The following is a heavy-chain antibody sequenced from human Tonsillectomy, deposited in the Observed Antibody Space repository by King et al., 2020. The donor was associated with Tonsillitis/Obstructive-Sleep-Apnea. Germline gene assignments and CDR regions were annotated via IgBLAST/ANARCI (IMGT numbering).Heavy chain of an antibody. CDR3: ASGYCSGDTCPHYYYMDV. CDR2: IHSGGST. J-gene: IGHJ6*03. D-gene: IGHD2-15*01. CDR1: GFIVSNEY. V-gene: IGHV3-53*01. Sequence: QLVESGGCLIQPGGSLRLSCAASGFIVSNEYMSWVRQAPGKGLEWVSVIHSGGSTYYADSVKGRFTISRDNSKNTVYLQMNSLRAEDTAVYYCASGYCSGDTCPHYYYMDVWGKGTTVTVS.